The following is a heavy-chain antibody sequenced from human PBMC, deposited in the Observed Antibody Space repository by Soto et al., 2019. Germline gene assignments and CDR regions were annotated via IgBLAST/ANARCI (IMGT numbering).Heavy chain of an antibody. V-gene: IGHV1-46*01. CDR1: GYTFTSYY. Sequence: QVQLMQSGAGVKKPGASVKVSCKASGYTFTSYYMHWVRQAPGQGLEWMGIISPSGGTTSYAQKFQGRVTMTRDKSTSTVYMELSSLRSEDTAVYFCARGASSWYFDYWGQGTLVTVSS. CDR3: ARGASSWYFDY. CDR2: ISPSGGTT. J-gene: IGHJ4*02.